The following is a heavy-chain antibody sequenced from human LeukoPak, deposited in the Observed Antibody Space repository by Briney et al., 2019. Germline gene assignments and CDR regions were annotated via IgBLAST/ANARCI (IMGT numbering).Heavy chain of an antibody. CDR2: INTDGSSA. CDR3: AKDAGSGSYHALGY. Sequence: GGSLRLSCAASGFTFSTYWMYWVRQAPGKGLVWVSRINTDGSSASYADSVKGRFTISRDNSKNTLYLQMNSLRAEDTAVYYCAKDAGSGSYHALGYWGQGTLVTVSS. J-gene: IGHJ4*02. CDR1: GFTFSTYW. D-gene: IGHD1-26*01. V-gene: IGHV3-74*01.